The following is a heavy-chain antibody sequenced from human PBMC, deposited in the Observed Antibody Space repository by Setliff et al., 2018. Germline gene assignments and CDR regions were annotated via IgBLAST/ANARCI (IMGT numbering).Heavy chain of an antibody. CDR2: IDWDDAK. J-gene: IGHJ3*02. Sequence: SGPTLVNPTQTLTLTCTPSGVSVSTNGMCVSWVRQPPGKALEWLARIDWDDAKFYSPSLKTRLTISKDTSKNQVVLTMTNMDPGDTATYYCTRVLRGGRGIIFALDIWGQGTMVTVSS. CDR3: TRVLRGGRGIIFALDI. D-gene: IGHD3-10*01. CDR1: GVSVSTNGMC. V-gene: IGHV2-70*17.